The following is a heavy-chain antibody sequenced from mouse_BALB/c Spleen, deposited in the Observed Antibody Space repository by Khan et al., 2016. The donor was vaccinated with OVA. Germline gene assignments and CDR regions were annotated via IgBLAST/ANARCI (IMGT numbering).Heavy chain of an antibody. D-gene: IGHD1-1*01. J-gene: IGHJ2*01. CDR2: IYPGNDNT. CDR1: GYTFTYYY. CDR3: ARGGYYSNSLFDF. V-gene: IGHV1-84*02. Sequence: QVQLQQPGPELVKPGASVKISCKASGYTFTYYYINWVKQKPGQGLEWIGWIYPGNDNTKYNEKFKDMATLTVDTSSNIAFMQLSGLTSEDTAVSFCARGGYYSNSLFDFWGQGTTLTVSS.